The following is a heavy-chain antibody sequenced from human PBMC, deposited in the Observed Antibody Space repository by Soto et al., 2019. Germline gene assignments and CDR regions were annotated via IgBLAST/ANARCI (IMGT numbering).Heavy chain of an antibody. CDR1: GDSISSNNW. D-gene: IGHD2-21*02. V-gene: IGHV4-4*02. Sequence: QVQLQESGPGLVKPSGTLSLTCAVSGDSISSNNWWSWVRQPPGKGLEWIGEVYHSGSTNYNPSLKSRVTISVDKSKNQFSLKLSSVTAADTAVYYCARGVGGNSHWYFNLWGRGTLVTVSS. CDR3: ARGVGGNSHWYFNL. J-gene: IGHJ2*01. CDR2: VYHSGST.